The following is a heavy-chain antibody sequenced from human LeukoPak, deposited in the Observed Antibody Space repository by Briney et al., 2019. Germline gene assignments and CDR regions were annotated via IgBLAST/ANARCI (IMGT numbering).Heavy chain of an antibody. CDR1: GYSFTSYW. CDR2: IYPGDSDT. CDR3: ARPSATGIVATAFDI. Sequence: HGESLKIPCKGSGYSFTSYWIGWVRQMPGKGLEWMGIIYPGDSDTRYSPSFQGQVTISADKSISTAYLQWSSLKASDTAMYYCARPSATGIVATAFDIWGQGTMVTVSS. V-gene: IGHV5-51*01. D-gene: IGHD5-12*01. J-gene: IGHJ3*02.